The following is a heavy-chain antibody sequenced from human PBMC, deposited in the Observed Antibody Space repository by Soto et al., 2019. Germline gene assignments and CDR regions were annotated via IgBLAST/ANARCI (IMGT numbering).Heavy chain of an antibody. CDR2: IKSKTDGGTT. V-gene: IGHV3-15*01. CDR1: GFTFSNAW. D-gene: IGHD6-6*01. CDR3: TTDSSSSSGWFDP. Sequence: GGSLRLSCAASGFTFSNAWMSWVRQAPGKGLEWVGRIKSKTDGGTTDYAAPVKGRFTISRDDSKNTLYLQMNSLKTEDTAVYYCTTDSSSSSGWFDPWGQGTLVTVSS. J-gene: IGHJ5*02.